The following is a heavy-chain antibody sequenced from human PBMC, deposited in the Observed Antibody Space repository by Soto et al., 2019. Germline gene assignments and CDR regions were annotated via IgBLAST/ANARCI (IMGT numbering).Heavy chain of an antibody. V-gene: IGHV5-51*01. J-gene: IGHJ4*02. CDR1: GYSFTSYW. CDR2: IYPGDSET. Sequence: GESLKISCKGSGYSFTSYWIGWVRQMPGKGPEWMGIIYPGDSETRYSPSFQGQVTISADKSISTAYLQWSSLKASDSAMYYCARYSGSYSPFFEYWGQGTLVTVSS. D-gene: IGHD1-26*01. CDR3: ARYSGSYSPFFEY.